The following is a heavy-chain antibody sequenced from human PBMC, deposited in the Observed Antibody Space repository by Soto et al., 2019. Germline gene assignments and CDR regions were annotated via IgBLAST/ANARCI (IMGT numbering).Heavy chain of an antibody. CDR3: ARDLWGYCGTDCYPLDV. CDR1: GGSISRYY. Sequence: QVQLQESGPGLVKPSETLSLTCTVSGGSISRYYWSWIRQPPGKGLEWIGYMYNTGSTVYNPSFKSRVTIPVDTSKNQFSLKLNSVTAAATAVYYCARDLWGYCGTDCYPLDVWGQGTTVTVSS. V-gene: IGHV4-59*01. J-gene: IGHJ6*02. D-gene: IGHD2-21*02. CDR2: MYNTGST.